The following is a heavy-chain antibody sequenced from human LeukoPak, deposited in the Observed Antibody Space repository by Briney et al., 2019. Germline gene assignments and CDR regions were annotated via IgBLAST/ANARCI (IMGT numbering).Heavy chain of an antibody. Sequence: ASVKVSCKASGYTFTAYYMHWVRQAPRQGLEWMGWINLNSGGTNNVQKFQGRVTMTRDTSISTAYMELSSLRSDDTATYYCARPTMLTDYDACDIWGQGTVVTVSS. V-gene: IGHV1-2*02. CDR1: GYTFTAYY. D-gene: IGHD4/OR15-4a*01. CDR2: INLNSGGT. J-gene: IGHJ3*02. CDR3: ARPTMLTDYDACDI.